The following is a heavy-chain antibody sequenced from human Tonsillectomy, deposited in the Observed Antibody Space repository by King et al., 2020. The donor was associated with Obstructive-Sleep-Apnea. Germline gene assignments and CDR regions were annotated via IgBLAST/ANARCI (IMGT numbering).Heavy chain of an antibody. CDR2: IYYSGST. D-gene: IGHD5-18*01. Sequence: QLQESGPGLVKPSQTLSLTCAVSGGSISSGGYSWSWIRQPPGKGLEWIGYIYYSGSTYYNPSLKSRVTISVDTSKNQFSLKLSSVTAADTAVYYCARGEYSYGQAIYYYYGMDVWGQGTTVTVSS. V-gene: IGHV4-30-4*07. CDR1: GGSISSGGYS. J-gene: IGHJ6*02. CDR3: ARGEYSYGQAIYYYYGMDV.